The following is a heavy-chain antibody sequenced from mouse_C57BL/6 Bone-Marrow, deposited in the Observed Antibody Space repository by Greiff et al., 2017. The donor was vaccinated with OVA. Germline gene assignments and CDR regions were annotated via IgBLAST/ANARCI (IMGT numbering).Heavy chain of an antibody. V-gene: IGHV5-12*01. CDR2: ISNGGGST. Sequence: EVNVVESGGGLVQPGGSLKLSCAASGFTFSDYYMYWVRQTPEKRLEWVAYISNGGGSTYYPDTVKGRFTISRDNAKNTLYLQMSRLKSEDTAMYYCARPSRYDYDASAWFAYWGQGTLVTVSA. CDR3: ARPSRYDYDASAWFAY. CDR1: GFTFSDYY. J-gene: IGHJ3*01. D-gene: IGHD2-4*01.